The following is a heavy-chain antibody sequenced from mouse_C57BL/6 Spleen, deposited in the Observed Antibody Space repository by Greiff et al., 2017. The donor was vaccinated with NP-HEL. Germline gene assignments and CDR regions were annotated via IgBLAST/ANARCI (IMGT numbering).Heavy chain of an antibody. D-gene: IGHD2-4*01. CDR2: ISSGGSYT. CDR3: ARLKYDYSFAY. CDR1: GFTFSSYG. V-gene: IGHV5-6*01. Sequence: VQLKESGGDLVKPGGSLKLSCAASGFTFSSYGMSWVRQTPDKRLEWVATISSGGSYTYYPDSVKGRFTISRDNAKNTLYLQMSSRKSEDTAMYYCARLKYDYSFAYWGQGTLVTVSA. J-gene: IGHJ3*01.